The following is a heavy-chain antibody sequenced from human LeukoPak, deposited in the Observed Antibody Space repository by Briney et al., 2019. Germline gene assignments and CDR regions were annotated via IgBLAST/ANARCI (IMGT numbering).Heavy chain of an antibody. CDR2: IYYNGTT. J-gene: IGHJ4*02. CDR1: GGSISSYY. CDR3: ARQCCPAVAGTFFDY. V-gene: IGHV4-59*08. Sequence: SQTLSLTCTVSGGSISSYYWSWIRQPPEKGLEWIGYIYYNGTTNYNPSLKSRVTISVDTSRNQFSLKLNSVTAADTAVYYCARQCCPAVAGTFFDYWGQGTPVTVSS. D-gene: IGHD6-19*01.